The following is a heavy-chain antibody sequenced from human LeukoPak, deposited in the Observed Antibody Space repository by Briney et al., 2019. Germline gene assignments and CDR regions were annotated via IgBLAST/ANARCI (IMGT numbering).Heavy chain of an antibody. V-gene: IGHV1-18*01. Sequence: ASVKVSFKASGYTFTSYGISWVRQAPGQGLEWMGWISTYNGKTKYALKLQGRLTMTTDTSTSTANMELRSLRSDDTAVYYCARDLSSGYYYIPSHFDPWGQGTLVTVSS. CDR3: ARDLSSGYYYIPSHFDP. CDR1: GYTFTSYG. CDR2: ISTYNGKT. J-gene: IGHJ5*02. D-gene: IGHD3-22*01.